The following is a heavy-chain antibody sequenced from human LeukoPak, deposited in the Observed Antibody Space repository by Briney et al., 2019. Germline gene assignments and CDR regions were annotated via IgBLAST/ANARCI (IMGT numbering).Heavy chain of an antibody. Sequence: PGGSLRLSCAASGFIFSNYGMKWVRHSPDKGLEWVSFIRFDGSTQYYADSVKGRFTISRDNSKDTLYLQMSSLRLEDTGVYYCAKESGDGSPFDYWGEGISVTVSS. J-gene: IGHJ4*02. CDR2: IRFDGSTQ. V-gene: IGHV3-30*02. CDR1: GFIFSNYG. CDR3: AKESGDGSPFDY. D-gene: IGHD5-24*01.